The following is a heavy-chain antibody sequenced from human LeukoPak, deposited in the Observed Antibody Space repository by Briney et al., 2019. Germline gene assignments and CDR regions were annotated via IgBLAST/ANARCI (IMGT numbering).Heavy chain of an antibody. V-gene: IGHV3-74*01. CDR3: VRALMGTSDH. D-gene: IGHD7-27*01. CDR1: GFTFSRDW. Sequence: GGSLRLSCAASGFTFSRDWMHWVRQAPGKGLVWVSRMNSDGSTTNYADSVKGRFTISRGNSKNTLYLQMNSLRAEDTAVYYCVRALMGTSDHWGQGSLVTVSS. CDR2: MNSDGSTT. J-gene: IGHJ4*02.